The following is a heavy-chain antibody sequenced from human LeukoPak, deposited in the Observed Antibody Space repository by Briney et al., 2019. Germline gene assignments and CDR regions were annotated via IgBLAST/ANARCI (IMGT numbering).Heavy chain of an antibody. CDR2: IRSKAYGGTT. CDR3: TREVGARDPYYYYGMDV. Sequence: GGSLRLSCAASGFTVDSNYLSWVRQAPGKGLEWVGFIRSKAYGGTTEYAASVKGRFTISRDDSKSIAYLQMNSLKTEDTAVYYCTREVGARDPYYYYGMDVWGQGTTVTVSS. CDR1: GFTVDSNY. J-gene: IGHJ6*02. D-gene: IGHD1-26*01. V-gene: IGHV3-49*04.